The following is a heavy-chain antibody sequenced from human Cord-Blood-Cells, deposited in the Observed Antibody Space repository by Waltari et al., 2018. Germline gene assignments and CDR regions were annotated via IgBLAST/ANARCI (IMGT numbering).Heavy chain of an antibody. Sequence: QVQLVQSGAEVKKPGSSVKVSCKASGGTFSSYAISRVRPPPGQGLEWMGGIIPIFGTANYAQKFQGRVTITAEESTSTAYMELSSLRSEDTAVYYCAEVSIAARRGGFDYWGQGTLVTVSS. CDR1: GGTFSSYA. V-gene: IGHV1-69*01. J-gene: IGHJ4*02. CDR3: AEVSIAARRGGFDY. D-gene: IGHD6-6*01. CDR2: IIPIFGTA.